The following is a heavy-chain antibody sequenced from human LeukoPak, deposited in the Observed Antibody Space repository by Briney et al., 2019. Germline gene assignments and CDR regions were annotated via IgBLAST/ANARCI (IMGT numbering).Heavy chain of an antibody. Sequence: ASVKVSCKASGYTFTSYGISWVRQAPGQGLEWMGWISAYNGNTNYAQKLQGRVTMTADTSTSTAYMELRSLRSDDTAVYYCARPDTIGRSGSFSSWGQGTLVTVSS. CDR1: GYTFTSYG. CDR2: ISAYNGNT. D-gene: IGHD3-10*01. V-gene: IGHV1-18*01. J-gene: IGHJ4*02. CDR3: ARPDTIGRSGSFSS.